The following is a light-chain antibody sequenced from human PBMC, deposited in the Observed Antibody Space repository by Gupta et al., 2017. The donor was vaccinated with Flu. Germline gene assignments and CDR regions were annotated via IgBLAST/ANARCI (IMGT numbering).Light chain of an antibody. CDR1: QSPSGY. Sequence: EIVLTQSPDTLSMSPGESATLSCRASQSPSGYLAWYQQKPGQPPRLLIYDTFNRASGTPARFSGSGSGTDFTLTISRLEPEDFAVYYCQQRANWPLTFGGGTKVEIK. V-gene: IGKV3-11*01. CDR2: DTF. J-gene: IGKJ4*01. CDR3: QQRANWPLT.